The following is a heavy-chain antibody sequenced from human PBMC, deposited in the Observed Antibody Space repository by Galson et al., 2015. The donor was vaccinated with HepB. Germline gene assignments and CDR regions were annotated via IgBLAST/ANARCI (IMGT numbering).Heavy chain of an antibody. V-gene: IGHV1-2*02. Sequence: SVKVSCKASGYTFTGYYMHWVRQAPGQGLEWMGWINPNSGGTNYAQKFQGRVTMTRDTSISTAYMELSRLRSDDTAVYYCARDSVGDSSSPDYWGQGTLVTVSS. D-gene: IGHD6-13*01. CDR3: ARDSVGDSSSPDY. J-gene: IGHJ4*02. CDR1: GYTFTGYY. CDR2: INPNSGGT.